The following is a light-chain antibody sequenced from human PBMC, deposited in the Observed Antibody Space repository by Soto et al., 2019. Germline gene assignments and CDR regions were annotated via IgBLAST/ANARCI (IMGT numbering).Light chain of an antibody. V-gene: IGKV3-15*01. CDR2: GAS. CDR3: QQYINWPPGIT. Sequence: EVVLTQSPATLSVSPGEGVTVSCRASQSVSSNLAWYQQKPGRAPRLLIYGASTRATGIPARFSGSGSGTEFTLTISSLQSEDFALYYCQQYINWPPGITFGQGTRLEIK. J-gene: IGKJ5*01. CDR1: QSVSSN.